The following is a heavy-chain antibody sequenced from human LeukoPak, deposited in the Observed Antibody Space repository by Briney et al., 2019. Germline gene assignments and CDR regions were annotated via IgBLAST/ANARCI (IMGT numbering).Heavy chain of an antibody. CDR1: GFTFSSYG. CDR2: IRYDGSNR. D-gene: IGHD3-10*01. CDR3: AKSLGGDYGSGSYYVVFDS. J-gene: IGHJ4*02. V-gene: IGHV3-30*02. Sequence: GGSLRLSCGVSGFTFSSYGMHWVRQAPGKGLEWVAYIRYDGSNRHYADSVKGRFTISRDTSKNTLWLQMNSLRVDDTALYYCAKSLGGDYGSGSYYVVFDSWGQGTLVTVSS.